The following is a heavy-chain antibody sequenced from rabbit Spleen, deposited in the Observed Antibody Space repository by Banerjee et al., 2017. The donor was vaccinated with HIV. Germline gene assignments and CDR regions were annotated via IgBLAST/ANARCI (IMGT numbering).Heavy chain of an antibody. Sequence: QEQLMESGGGLVQPGGSLKLSCKASGFDFSSYGVSWVRQAPGKGLEWIGYIDPLFGTTYYANWVNGRFTISSHNAQNTLYLQLNSLTAADTATYFCARDLDGVIGWNFGWWGPGTLVTVS. CDR2: IDPLFGTT. CDR3: ARDLDGVIGWNFGW. CDR1: GFDFSSYG. D-gene: IGHD1-1*01. J-gene: IGHJ4*01. V-gene: IGHV1S47*01.